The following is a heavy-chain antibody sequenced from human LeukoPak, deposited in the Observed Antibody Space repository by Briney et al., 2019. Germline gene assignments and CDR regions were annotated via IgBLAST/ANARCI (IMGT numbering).Heavy chain of an antibody. CDR3: ARELASSIRSFDI. J-gene: IGHJ3*02. D-gene: IGHD6-6*01. CDR2: ISAYNGNT. CDR1: GYTFTNYG. Sequence: ASVKVSCKASGYTFTNYGISWVRQAPGQGIEWMGWISAYNGNTNYEQNFQGRVTVTTDTSTSTAYMEVRSLRSDDTAVYYCARELASSIRSFDIWGQGTMVTVFS. V-gene: IGHV1-18*01.